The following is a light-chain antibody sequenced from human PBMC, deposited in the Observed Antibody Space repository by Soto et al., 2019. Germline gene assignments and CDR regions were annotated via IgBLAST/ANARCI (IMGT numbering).Light chain of an antibody. CDR3: SSFTSGGTWV. J-gene: IGLJ3*02. CDR1: SSDVGAYNH. V-gene: IGLV2-14*03. CDR2: EVN. Sequence: QSALTQPASVSGSPGQSITISCTGTSSDVGAYNHVSWHQQHPGKVPKVMIYEVNNRPSGVSNRFSASKSGNTASLTISGLQAEDEATYYCSSFTSGGTWVFGGGTKLTVL.